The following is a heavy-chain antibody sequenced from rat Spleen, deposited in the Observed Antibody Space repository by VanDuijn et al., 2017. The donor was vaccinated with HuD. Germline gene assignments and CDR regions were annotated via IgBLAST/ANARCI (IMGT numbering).Heavy chain of an antibody. J-gene: IGHJ2*01. D-gene: IGHD1-1*01. CDR2: IWNIGGT. V-gene: IGHV2-41*01. Sequence: QVQLKESGPGLVQPSQTLSLTCTVSGFSLTSNGVGWVRQPPGKGLEWMGVIWNIGGTRLNPALKSRLSISKDTSKSKVFLKMNSLQTEDTATYYGARDRGYSGDVDYWGQGVMVTVSS. CDR3: ARDRGYSGDVDY. CDR1: GFSLTSNG.